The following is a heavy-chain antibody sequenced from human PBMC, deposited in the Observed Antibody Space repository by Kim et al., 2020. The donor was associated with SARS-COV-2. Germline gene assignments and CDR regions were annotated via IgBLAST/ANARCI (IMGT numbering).Heavy chain of an antibody. V-gene: IGHV1-46*01. D-gene: IGHD4-17*01. CDR3: ARDSLIYGDYMYLFDY. CDR2: INPSTGST. J-gene: IGHJ4*02. CDR1: GYTFTSYY. Sequence: ASVKVSCKASGYTFTSYYMHWVRQAPGLGLEWMGIINPSTGSTTYAQTFQGRVTMTRDTSTSTVYMELRSLRSEDTAVYYCARDSLIYGDYMYLFDYWGQGTLVTVSS.